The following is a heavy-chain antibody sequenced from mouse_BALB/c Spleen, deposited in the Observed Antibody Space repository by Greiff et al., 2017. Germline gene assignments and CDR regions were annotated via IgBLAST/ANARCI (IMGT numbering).Heavy chain of an antibody. V-gene: IGHV3-2*02. J-gene: IGHJ3*01. Sequence: EVQLQESGPGLVKPSPSLSLTCTVTGYSITSDYAWNWIRQFPGNKLEWMGYISNSGSTSYNPSLKSRTSLTRDTSKNQFFLQLNSVTTEDSAVYYCARGGGNCERWFAYWGQGTLVTVSA. CDR3: ARGGGNCERWFAY. CDR1: GYSITSDYA. D-gene: IGHD2-1*01. CDR2: ISNSGST.